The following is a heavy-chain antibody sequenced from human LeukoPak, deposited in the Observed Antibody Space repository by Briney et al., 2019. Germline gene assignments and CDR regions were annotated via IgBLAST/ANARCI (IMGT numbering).Heavy chain of an antibody. Sequence: SETLSLTCTVSDGSISSGSYYWSWIRQPAGKGLEWIGRIYTSGSTNYNPSLKSRVTISVDTSKNQFSLKLSSVTAADTAVYYCARDLGDYGWFDPWGQGTLVTVSS. CDR3: ARDLGDYGWFDP. CDR1: DGSISSGSYY. CDR2: IYTSGST. J-gene: IGHJ5*02. V-gene: IGHV4-61*02. D-gene: IGHD4-17*01.